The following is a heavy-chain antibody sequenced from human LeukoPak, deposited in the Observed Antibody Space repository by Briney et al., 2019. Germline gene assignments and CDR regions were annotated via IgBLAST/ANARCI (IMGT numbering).Heavy chain of an antibody. CDR3: ARVGATTRSGDY. Sequence: GGSLRLSCAASGFTFSSYEMNWVRQAPGKGLEWVSYISSSGSTIYYADSVKGRFTISRGNAKNSLYLQMNSLRAEDTAVYYCARVGATTRSGDYWGQGTLVTVSS. J-gene: IGHJ4*02. V-gene: IGHV3-48*03. CDR2: ISSSGSTI. D-gene: IGHD1-26*01. CDR1: GFTFSSYE.